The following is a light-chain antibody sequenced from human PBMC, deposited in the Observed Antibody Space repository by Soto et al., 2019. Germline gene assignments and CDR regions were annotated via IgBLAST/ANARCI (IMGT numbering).Light chain of an antibody. CDR1: QSVSSSD. CDR2: GAS. Sequence: EIVLTQSPGTLSLSPGERATLSCRASQSVSSSDLAWYQQKPGQAPRLLIYGASSRATGVPDRFSGSGSGTDFTLTISRLEPEDFAVCYCQQYGSSPQGLTFGGGTKVDIK. J-gene: IGKJ4*01. V-gene: IGKV3-20*01. CDR3: QQYGSSPQGLT.